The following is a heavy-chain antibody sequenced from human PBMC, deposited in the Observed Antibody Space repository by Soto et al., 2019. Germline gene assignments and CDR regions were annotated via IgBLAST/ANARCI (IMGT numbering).Heavy chain of an antibody. D-gene: IGHD3-3*01. V-gene: IGHV2-5*02. Sequence: QITLNESGPTQVKPRQTLTLTCTFSGFSLTTSGVGVGWIRQSPGKAPEWLALIYWDYDKRYSPSLKSRLTITKHTSKNQVVLTMADLDPADTATYYCAHRVLRTVFGLVTTTAIYFDFWGQGTPVAVSS. J-gene: IGHJ4*02. CDR1: GFSLTTSGVG. CDR2: IYWDYDK. CDR3: AHRVLRTVFGLVTTTAIYFDF.